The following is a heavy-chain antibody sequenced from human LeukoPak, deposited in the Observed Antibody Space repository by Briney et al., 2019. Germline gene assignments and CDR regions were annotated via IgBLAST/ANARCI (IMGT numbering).Heavy chain of an antibody. Sequence: SETLSLTCTVSGGSISSGGYYWSWIRQHPGKGLEWIGYIYYSGSTYYNPSLKSRVTISVDTSKNQLSLKLSSVTAADTAVYYCARVVQGFDDFEIWGQGTMVTVSS. J-gene: IGHJ3*02. CDR2: IYYSGST. V-gene: IGHV4-31*03. CDR1: GGSISSGGYY. CDR3: ARVVQGFDDFEI. D-gene: IGHD2-2*01.